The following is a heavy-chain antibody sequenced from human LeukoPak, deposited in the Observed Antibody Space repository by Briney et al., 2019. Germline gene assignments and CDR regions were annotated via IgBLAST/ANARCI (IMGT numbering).Heavy chain of an antibody. CDR2: INPNSGGT. J-gene: IGHJ4*02. CDR1: GYTFTGYY. D-gene: IGHD3-22*01. V-gene: IGHV1-2*02. Sequence: ASVKVSCKASGYTFTGYYMHWVRQAPGQGLEWMGWINPNSGGTNYAQKFQGRDTMTRDTSISTAYMELSRLRSDDTAVYYCARPYYYDSSGYSYDYWGQGTLVTVSS. CDR3: ARPYYYDSSGYSYDY.